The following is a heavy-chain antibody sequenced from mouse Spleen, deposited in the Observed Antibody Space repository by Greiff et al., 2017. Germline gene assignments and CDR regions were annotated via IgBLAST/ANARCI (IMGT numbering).Heavy chain of an antibody. CDR2: ISSGSSTI. V-gene: IGHV5-17*01. Sequence: EVHLVESGGGLVKPGGSLKLSCAASGFTFSDYGMHWVRQAPEKGLEWVAYISSGSSTIYYADTVKGRFTISRDNAKNTLFLQMTSLRSEDTAMYYCARPYYGSRYYYAMDYWGQGTSVTVSS. D-gene: IGHD1-1*01. CDR1: GFTFSDYG. J-gene: IGHJ4*01. CDR3: ARPYYGSRYYYAMDY.